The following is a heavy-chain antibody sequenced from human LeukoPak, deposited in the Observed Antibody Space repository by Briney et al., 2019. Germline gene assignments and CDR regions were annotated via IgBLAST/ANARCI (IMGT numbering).Heavy chain of an antibody. J-gene: IGHJ3*02. CDR2: IYYTGST. D-gene: IGHD3-16*01. CDR3: ATYGPLNALHI. Sequence: PSETLSLTCTVSGGSIRSDGYYWAWIRQPPGKGLEWIGSIYYTGSTYCNPSLKTRVTISVDTSKNQFSVKLTSMTAADTAVYYCATYGPLNALHIWGQGTMVTVSS. CDR1: GGSIRSDGYY. V-gene: IGHV4-39*01.